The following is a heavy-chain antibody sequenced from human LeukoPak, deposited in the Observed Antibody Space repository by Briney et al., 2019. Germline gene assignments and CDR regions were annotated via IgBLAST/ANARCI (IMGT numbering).Heavy chain of an antibody. J-gene: IGHJ3*02. D-gene: IGHD2/OR15-2a*01. CDR3: ARVSILIVPYYAFDI. V-gene: IGHV3-11*04. CDR1: GFTFSDYY. Sequence: GGSLRLSCAASGFTFSDYYMSWIRQAPGKGLEWVSYISSSGSNIYYADSVKGRFTISRDNAKNSLYLQMNSLRAEDTAVYYCARVSILIVPYYAFDIWGQGTMVTVSS. CDR2: ISSSGSNI.